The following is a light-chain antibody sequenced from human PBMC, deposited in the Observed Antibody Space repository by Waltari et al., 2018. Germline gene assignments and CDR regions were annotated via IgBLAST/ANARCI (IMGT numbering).Light chain of an antibody. CDR2: GAS. CDR3: QQYGSSPRT. Sequence: EIVLTQSPGTLSLSPGERATLPCRASQSVRSSYLAWYQQKPGQAPRLPIYGASSRATGIPDRFSGSGSGTDVTLTISRLEPEDFAVYYCQQYGSSPRTFGQGTKLEIK. J-gene: IGKJ2*01. CDR1: QSVRSSY. V-gene: IGKV3-20*01.